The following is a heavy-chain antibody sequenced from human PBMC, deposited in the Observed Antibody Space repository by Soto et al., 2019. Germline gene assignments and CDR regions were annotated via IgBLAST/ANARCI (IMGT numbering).Heavy chain of an antibody. CDR3: ARGGVVPAAMPCFDY. Sequence: PSETLSLTCAVYGGSFSGYYWSWIRQPPGKGLEWIGEINHSGSTNYNPSLKSRVTISVDTSKNQFSLKLSSVTAADTAVYYCARGGVVPAAMPCFDYWGQGTLVTVSS. CDR1: GGSFSGYY. V-gene: IGHV4-34*01. J-gene: IGHJ4*02. D-gene: IGHD2-2*01. CDR2: INHSGST.